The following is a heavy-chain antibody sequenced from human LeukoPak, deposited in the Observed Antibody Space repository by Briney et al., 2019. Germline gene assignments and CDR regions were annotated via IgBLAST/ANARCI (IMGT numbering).Heavy chain of an antibody. CDR3: ARELAYGSGSYWFAYYYYYMDV. D-gene: IGHD3-10*01. V-gene: IGHV1-18*01. CDR2: ISAYNGNT. J-gene: IGHJ6*03. Sequence: ASVKVSCKASGYTFTSCGISWVRQAPGQGLEWMGWISAYNGNTNYAQKLQGRVTMTTDTSTSTAYMELRSLRSDDTAVYYCARELAYGSGSYWFAYYYYYMDVWGKGTTVTVSS. CDR1: GYTFTSCG.